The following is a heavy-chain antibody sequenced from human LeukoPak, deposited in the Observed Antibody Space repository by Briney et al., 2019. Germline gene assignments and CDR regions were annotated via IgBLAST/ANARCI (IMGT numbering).Heavy chain of an antibody. D-gene: IGHD1/OR15-1a*01. CDR1: GYTFTGYY. CDR2: INPDSGGT. CDR3: AREGNRQGDY. V-gene: IGHV1-2*02. J-gene: IGHJ4*02. Sequence: ASVKVSSTASGYTFTGYYMHWVRQAPGQGLEWMGWINPDSGGTNYAQKFEGRVTMTRDTSISTAYMELSRLRSDDTAVYYCAREGNRQGDYWGQGTLVTVSS.